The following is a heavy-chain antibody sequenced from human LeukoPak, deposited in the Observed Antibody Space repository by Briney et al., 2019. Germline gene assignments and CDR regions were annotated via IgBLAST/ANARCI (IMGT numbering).Heavy chain of an antibody. CDR1: FSSYG. CDR2: LRYVVINK. V-gene: IGHV3-33*01. D-gene: IGHD6-19*01. J-gene: IGHJ4*02. CDR3: ARDGYSSGWYGFVDY. Sequence: FSSYGMXXVRQAXGXXXEXGXXLRYVVINKYYADSVKGRFTISRDNSKNTLYLQMNSLRAEDTAVYYCARDGYSSGWYGFVDYWGQGTLVTVSS.